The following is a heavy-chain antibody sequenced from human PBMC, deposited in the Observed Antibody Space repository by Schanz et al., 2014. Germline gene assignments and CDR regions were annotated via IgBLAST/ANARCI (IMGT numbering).Heavy chain of an antibody. CDR2: IKSDGSST. J-gene: IGHJ5*02. CDR1: GFTFSSYA. D-gene: IGHD1-1*01. V-gene: IGHV3-74*02. CDR3: ARGRVLES. Sequence: EVQLLESGGGLVQPGGSLRLSCAASGFTFSSYAMSWVRQAPGKGLVWVSRIKSDGSSTSYADSVKGRFTISRDNAKNSLFLQMNSLRPEDTAGYYCARGRVLESWGQGTLVTVSS.